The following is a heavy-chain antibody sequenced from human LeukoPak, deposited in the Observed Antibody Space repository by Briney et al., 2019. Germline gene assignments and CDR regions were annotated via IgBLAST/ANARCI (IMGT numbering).Heavy chain of an antibody. Sequence: SQTLSLTCTVSGGSISSGDYYWSWIRQPPGKGLEWIGYIYYSGSTYYNPSLKSRVTISVDTSKNQFSLKLSSVTAADTAVYYCARYGVQSVDCSGGSCYWFDPWGQGTLVTVSS. CDR2: IYYSGST. D-gene: IGHD2-15*01. CDR3: ARYGVQSVDCSGGSCYWFDP. J-gene: IGHJ5*02. V-gene: IGHV4-30-4*01. CDR1: GGSISSGDYY.